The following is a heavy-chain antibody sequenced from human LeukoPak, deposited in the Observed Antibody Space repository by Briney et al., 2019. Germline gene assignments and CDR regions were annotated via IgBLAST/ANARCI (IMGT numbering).Heavy chain of an antibody. D-gene: IGHD2-2*01. J-gene: IGHJ5*02. CDR1: GGSISGYY. CDR3: ARGIVPAAVTRGGNWFDP. CDR2: INQSGST. V-gene: IGHV4-34*01. Sequence: PSETLSFTCAVYGGSISGYYWSWIRQPPGKGLEWIGEINQSGSTNYNPSLKSRVTISVDTSKNQFSLKLSSVTAADTAVYYCARGIVPAAVTRGGNWFDPWGQGTLVTVSS.